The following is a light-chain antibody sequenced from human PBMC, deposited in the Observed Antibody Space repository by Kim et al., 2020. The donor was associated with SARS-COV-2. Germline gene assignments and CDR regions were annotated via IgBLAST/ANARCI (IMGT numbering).Light chain of an antibody. CDR3: QQYGSSPALT. CDR2: GAS. V-gene: IGKV3-20*01. Sequence: PGERATLSCRASQSVSSSYLAWYQQKPGQAPRLLIYGASSRATGIPDRCSGSGSGTDFTLTISRLEPEDFAVYYCQQYGSSPALTFGGGTKVDIK. J-gene: IGKJ4*01. CDR1: QSVSSSY.